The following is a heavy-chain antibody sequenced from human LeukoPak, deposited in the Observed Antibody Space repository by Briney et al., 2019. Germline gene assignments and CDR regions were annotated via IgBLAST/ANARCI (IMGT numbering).Heavy chain of an antibody. V-gene: IGHV1-8*01. CDR3: ARDLEDSSGWYDY. Sequence: ASVKVSCKASGYTLTSYDINWVRQATGQGLEWMGSMNPNSGNTGYAQKFQGRVTMTRNTSISTAYMELSSLRSEDTAVYYCARDLEDSSGWYDYWGQGTLVTVSS. CDR2: MNPNSGNT. CDR1: GYTLTSYD. J-gene: IGHJ4*02. D-gene: IGHD6-19*01.